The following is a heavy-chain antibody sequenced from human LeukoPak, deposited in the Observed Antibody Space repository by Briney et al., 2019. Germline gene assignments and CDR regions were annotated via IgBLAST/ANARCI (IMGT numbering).Heavy chain of an antibody. J-gene: IGHJ5*02. Sequence: GGSLRLSCAASGFTVSSNYMSWVRQAPGKGLEWVPVIYSGGSTYYADSVKGRFTISRDNSKNTLYLQMNSLRAEDTAVYYCARDPRYPGWFDPWGQGTLVTVSS. V-gene: IGHV3-66*01. CDR2: IYSGGST. D-gene: IGHD1-14*01. CDR3: ARDPRYPGWFDP. CDR1: GFTVSSNY.